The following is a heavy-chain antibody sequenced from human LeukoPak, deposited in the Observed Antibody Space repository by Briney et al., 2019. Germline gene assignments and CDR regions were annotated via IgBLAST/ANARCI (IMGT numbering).Heavy chain of an antibody. D-gene: IGHD2-21*02. Sequence: GGSLRLSCAASGFTFDDYAMHWVRQAPGKGLEWVSGISWNSGSIGYADSVKGRFTISRDNAKNSLYLQMNSLRAEDTALYYCAKAKHIVVVTAPFDYWGQGTLVTVSS. J-gene: IGHJ4*02. CDR2: ISWNSGSI. V-gene: IGHV3-9*01. CDR3: AKAKHIVVVTAPFDY. CDR1: GFTFDDYA.